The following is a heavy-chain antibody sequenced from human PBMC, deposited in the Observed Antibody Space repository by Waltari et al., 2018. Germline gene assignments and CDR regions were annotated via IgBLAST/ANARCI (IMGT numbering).Heavy chain of an antibody. J-gene: IGHJ4*02. CDR3: ARGERNGLDY. CDR2: IFYIGSI. V-gene: IGHV4-59*11. Sequence: QVQLQESGPGLVKPSETLSLTCTVSGFSISSQYWSWIRQSPGKGLEWIGYIFYIGSINYNPSLKSRVTISVDTSKSQFSLRLTSVTAADTAVYYCARGERNGLDYWGQGTLVTVSS. D-gene: IGHD1-26*01. CDR1: GFSISSQY.